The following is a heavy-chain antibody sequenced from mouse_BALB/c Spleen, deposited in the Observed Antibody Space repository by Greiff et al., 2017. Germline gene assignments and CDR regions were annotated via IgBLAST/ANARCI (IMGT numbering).Heavy chain of an antibody. J-gene: IGHJ3*01. Sequence: EVQVVESGGGLVKPGGSLKLSCAASGFTFSSYAMSWVRQTPEKRLEWVASISSGGSTYYPDSVKGRFTISRDNARNILYLQMSSLRSEDTAMYYCARGKGSGFDYWGQGTLVTVSA. CDR1: GFTFSSYA. CDR2: ISSGGST. D-gene: IGHD3-3*01. V-gene: IGHV5-6-5*01. CDR3: ARGKGSGFDY.